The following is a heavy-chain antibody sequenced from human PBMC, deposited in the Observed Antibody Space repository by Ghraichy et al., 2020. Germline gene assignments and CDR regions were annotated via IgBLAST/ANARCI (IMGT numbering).Heavy chain of an antibody. CDR1: GDSISSYY. V-gene: IGHV4-39*01. CDR3: ARRARTHFDY. CDR2: IYYRGNT. J-gene: IGHJ4*02. Sequence: SETLSLTCTVSGDSISSYYWDWIRQPPGKGLEWIGSIYYRGNTYFNPSLKSRVTISVDTSKNQFSLKLSSVTAADTAVYYCARRARTHFDYWGQGTLVTVSS.